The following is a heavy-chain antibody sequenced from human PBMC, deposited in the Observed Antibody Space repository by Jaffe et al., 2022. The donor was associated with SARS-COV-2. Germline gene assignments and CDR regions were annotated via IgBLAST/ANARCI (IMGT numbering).Heavy chain of an antibody. V-gene: IGHV3-23*01. CDR1: GFTFSSYA. D-gene: IGHD1-26*01. CDR2: ISGSGDST. CDR3: ARGGWVPQISTTAFDI. Sequence: EVQLLESGGDLVQPGGSLRVSCAASGFTFSSYAMSWVRQAPGKGLEWVSSISGSGDSTHYSDSVKGRFTISRDNSKNTLYLQMNRLRAEDTALYYCARGGWVPQISTTAFDIWGQGTMVTVSS. J-gene: IGHJ3*02.